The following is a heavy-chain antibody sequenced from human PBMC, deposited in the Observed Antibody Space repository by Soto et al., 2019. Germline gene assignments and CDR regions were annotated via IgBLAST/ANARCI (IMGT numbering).Heavy chain of an antibody. Sequence: SETLSLTCTVSGGSVSSGSYYWSRIRQPPGKGLEWIGYIYYSGSTNYNPSLKSRVTISVDTSKNQFSLKLSSVTAADTAVYYCARVGGNPYWFDPWGQGTLVTSPQ. CDR2: IYYSGST. CDR3: ARVGGNPYWFDP. J-gene: IGHJ5*02. CDR1: GGSVSSGSYY. V-gene: IGHV4-61*01. D-gene: IGHD3-16*01.